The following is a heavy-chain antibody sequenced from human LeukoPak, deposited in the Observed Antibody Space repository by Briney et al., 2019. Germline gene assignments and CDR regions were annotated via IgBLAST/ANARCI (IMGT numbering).Heavy chain of an antibody. J-gene: IGHJ4*02. V-gene: IGHV4-4*08. CDR3: ARTIFGGSNYYFDY. CDR2: ILSTGLT. Sequence: SETLSLICSVSGASTSLHYWSWIRQSPGKGLEWIGNILSTGLTHYNPSLKSRVTISGDTSKNQFSLKLSSVTAADTAVYYCARTIFGGSNYYFDYWGQGTLVTVSS. CDR1: GASTSLHY. D-gene: IGHD3-3*02.